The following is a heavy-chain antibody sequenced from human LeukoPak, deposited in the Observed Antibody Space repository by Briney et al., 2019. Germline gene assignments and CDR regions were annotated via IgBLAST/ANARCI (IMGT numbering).Heavy chain of an antibody. V-gene: IGHV1-18*01. J-gene: IGHJ4*02. CDR3: ARDYGIYGNYHYFDY. D-gene: IGHD4-11*01. CDR2: ISAYNGNT. CDR1: GYTFTSYG. Sequence: ASVKVSCKASGYTFTSYGISWVRQAPGQGLEWMGWISAYNGNTNYAQKLQGRVTMTTDTSTSTAYMELRSLRSDDTAVYYCARDYGIYGNYHYFDYWGQGTLVTVSS.